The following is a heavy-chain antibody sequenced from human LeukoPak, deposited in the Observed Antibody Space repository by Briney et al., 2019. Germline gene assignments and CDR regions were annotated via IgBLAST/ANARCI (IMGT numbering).Heavy chain of an antibody. CDR1: GGSISSYY. CDR2: IYTSGST. V-gene: IGHV4-4*07. CDR3: ARGRYYDILTGYYGAFDI. D-gene: IGHD3-9*01. Sequence: SETLSLTCTVPGGSISSYYWSWIRQPAGKGLEWIGRIYTSGSTNYNPSLKSRVTVSVDTSKNQFSLKLSSVTAADTAVYYCARGRYYDILTGYYGAFDIWGQGTMVTVSS. J-gene: IGHJ3*02.